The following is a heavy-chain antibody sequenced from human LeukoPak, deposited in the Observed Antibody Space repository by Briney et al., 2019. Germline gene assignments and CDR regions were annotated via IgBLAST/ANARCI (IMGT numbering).Heavy chain of an antibody. CDR3: ARQAQGQLERRGIGY. V-gene: IGHV5-51*01. Sequence: GESLKIPCKGSGYSFTSYWIGWVRQTPGKGLEWMGIIYPGDSDIRYSPSFQGQVTISADKSISTAYLQWSSLKASDTAMYYCARQAQGQLERRGIGYWGQGTLVTVSS. CDR2: IYPGDSDI. CDR1: GYSFTSYW. D-gene: IGHD1-1*01. J-gene: IGHJ4*02.